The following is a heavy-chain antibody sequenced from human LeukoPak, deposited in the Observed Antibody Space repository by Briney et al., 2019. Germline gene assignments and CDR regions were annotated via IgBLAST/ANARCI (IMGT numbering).Heavy chain of an antibody. CDR2: ISHGGRTK. J-gene: IGHJ6*03. D-gene: IGHD3-10*01. CDR1: GFNFDNFA. Sequence: GGSLRLSCVVSGFNFDNFAMHWVRQPLGKGLEWVAVISHGGRTKYYADSMKGRITISRDNSKNTIYLQMNSLRAEDTAVYFCARVPYGNYHYYYMDVWGKGTTVTVSS. V-gene: IGHV3-30*14. CDR3: ARVPYGNYHYYYMDV.